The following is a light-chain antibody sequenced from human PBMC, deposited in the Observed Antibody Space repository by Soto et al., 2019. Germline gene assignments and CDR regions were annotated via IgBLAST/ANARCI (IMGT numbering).Light chain of an antibody. Sequence: EVVLTQSPGTLSLSPGERATLSCRASQSVSNKYLAWYQQKPGQAPRLLIFGSSDRATGIPDRFSGSGSGTDFTLTISRLEPEDFAVYYCHLYGSSPPYTFGQGTKLEIK. J-gene: IGKJ2*01. CDR2: GSS. CDR1: QSVSNKY. V-gene: IGKV3-20*01. CDR3: HLYGSSPPYT.